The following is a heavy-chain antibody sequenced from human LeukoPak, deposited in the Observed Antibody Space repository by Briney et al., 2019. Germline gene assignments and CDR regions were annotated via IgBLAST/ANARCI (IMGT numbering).Heavy chain of an antibody. J-gene: IGHJ2*01. CDR3: ARVPPYSSSYWYFDL. D-gene: IGHD6-6*01. CDR2: IIPIFGTA. CDR1: GGTFSSYA. Sequence: VASVKVSCKASGGTFSSYAISWVRQAPGQGLEWMGGIIPIFGTANYAQKFQGRVTITADKSTSTAYMELSSLRSEDTAVYYCARVPPYSSSYWYFDLWGRGTLVTVSS. V-gene: IGHV1-69*06.